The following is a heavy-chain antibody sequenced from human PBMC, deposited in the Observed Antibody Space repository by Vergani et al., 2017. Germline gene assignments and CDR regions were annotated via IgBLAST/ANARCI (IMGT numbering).Heavy chain of an antibody. CDR1: GGTFSSYT. CDR2: ISAYNGNT. CDR3: ARHRRSIAGDWYFDL. Sequence: QVQLVQSGAEVKKPGSSVKVSCKASGGTFSSYTISWVRQAPGQGLEWMGWISAYNGNTNYAQKFQGRVTITADKSTSTAYMELSSLRSDDTAVYYCARHRRSIAGDWYFDLWGRGTLVTVSS. D-gene: IGHD6-6*01. J-gene: IGHJ2*01. V-gene: IGHV1-69*02.